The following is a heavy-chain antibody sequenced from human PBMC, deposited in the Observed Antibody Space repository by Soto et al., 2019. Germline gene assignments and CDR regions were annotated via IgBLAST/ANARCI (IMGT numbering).Heavy chain of an antibody. CDR1: GFTFSNYG. CDR2: VTYDGSNK. CDR3: TKPQSVGDCENFQH. V-gene: IGHV3-30*18. Sequence: QVQLVESGGGVVQPGRSLRLSCAASGFTFSNYGMHWVRQAPGKGLEWVAVVTYDGSNKYYADSVKGRFTISRDNSKNTLYLQMNSLRPADTAVYYCTKPQSVGDCENFQHWGQGTLVTVSS. J-gene: IGHJ1*01. D-gene: IGHD2-21*01.